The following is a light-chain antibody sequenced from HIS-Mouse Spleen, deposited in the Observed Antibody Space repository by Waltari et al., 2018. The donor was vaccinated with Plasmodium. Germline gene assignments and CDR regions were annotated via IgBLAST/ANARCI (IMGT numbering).Light chain of an antibody. J-gene: IGKJ2*01. CDR3: QQYGSSPYT. CDR2: GAS. Sequence: EILLTPSPGPLSLSPGERAILSCRASQSVSSSYLAWYQQKPGQAPRLLIYGASSRATGIPDRFSGSGSGTDFTLTISRLEPEDFAVYYCQQYGSSPYTFGQGTKLEIK. V-gene: IGKV3-20*01. CDR1: QSVSSSY.